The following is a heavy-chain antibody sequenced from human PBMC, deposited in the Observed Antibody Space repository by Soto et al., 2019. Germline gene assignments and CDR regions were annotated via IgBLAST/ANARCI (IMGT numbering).Heavy chain of an antibody. V-gene: IGHV3-7*01. CDR3: ARAGN. CDR2: IKQDGSEK. CDR1: GLTFNSEW. J-gene: IGHJ1*01. D-gene: IGHD3-10*01. Sequence: EVQLVESGGGLVQPGGSLRLSCAASGLTFNSEWMSWVRQAPGKGLEWVANIKQDGSEKNYVDSVKGRFTISRDNAKNSLYLQMNGLRAEDTAVYYCARAGNWGQGTLVTVSA.